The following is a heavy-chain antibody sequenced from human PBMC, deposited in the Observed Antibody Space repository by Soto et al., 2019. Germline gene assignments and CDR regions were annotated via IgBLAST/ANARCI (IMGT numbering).Heavy chain of an antibody. CDR2: IIDGGGST. CDR3: AEIAAPRYCYYGMDV. Sequence: EVQLLESGGGLVQPGGSLRLSCAASGFTFTTYAMSWVRQAPGKGLEWVSSIIDGGGSTYYADSVQGRFTISRDNSKNTLYLQMNSLRAEGTAVYYCAEIAAPRYCYYGMDVWGQGTTVTVSS. CDR1: GFTFTTYA. V-gene: IGHV3-23*01. J-gene: IGHJ6*02. D-gene: IGHD6-6*01.